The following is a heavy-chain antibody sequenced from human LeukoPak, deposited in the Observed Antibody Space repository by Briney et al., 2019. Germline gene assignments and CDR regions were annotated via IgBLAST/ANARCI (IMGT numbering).Heavy chain of an antibody. V-gene: IGHV3-7*01. CDR1: GCTSSPDW. Sequence: GGSLKLSCAASGCTSSPDWMSWVRQGPGKGLEWVACIKRNGHEKYYAHSVRGRFTISRDDAGNSLYLQMNSLRVEDTALYYCAALDAPTLHAAYWGQGSLVTVSS. D-gene: IGHD5-24*01. CDR2: IKRNGHEK. J-gene: IGHJ4*02. CDR3: AALDAPTLHAAY.